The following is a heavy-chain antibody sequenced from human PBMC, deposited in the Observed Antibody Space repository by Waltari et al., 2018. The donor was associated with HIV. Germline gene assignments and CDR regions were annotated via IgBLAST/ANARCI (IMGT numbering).Heavy chain of an antibody. D-gene: IGHD1-7*01. V-gene: IGHV1-2*02. CDR1: GYTFPGSY. CDR2: INPNSGGT. Sequence: QVQLVQSGAEVKKPGASVKVSCKASGYTFPGSYMHWVRQAPGQGLEWMGWINPNSGGTNYAQKFQGRVTMTRDTSISTAYMELSRLRSDDTAVYYCARDRARTTDYYYYGMDVWGQGTTVTVSS. J-gene: IGHJ6*02. CDR3: ARDRARTTDYYYYGMDV.